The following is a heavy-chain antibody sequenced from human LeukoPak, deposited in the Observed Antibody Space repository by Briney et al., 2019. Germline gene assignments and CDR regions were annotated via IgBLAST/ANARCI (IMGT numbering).Heavy chain of an antibody. V-gene: IGHV1-18*01. Sequence: ASVKVSCKASGYTFTSYGISWVRQAHGQGLEWMGWISAYNGNTNYAQKLQGRVTMTTDTSTSTAYMELRSLRSDDTAVYYCARKYSGYDLGYDYYYDYGMDIWGQGTTVTVSS. CDR3: ARKYSGYDLGYDYYYDYGMDI. D-gene: IGHD5-12*01. J-gene: IGHJ6*01. CDR1: GYTFTSYG. CDR2: ISAYNGNT.